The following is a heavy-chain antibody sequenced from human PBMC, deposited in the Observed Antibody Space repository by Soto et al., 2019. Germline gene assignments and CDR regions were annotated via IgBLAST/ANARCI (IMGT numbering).Heavy chain of an antibody. Sequence: SGNPSLPCPFFCCSLSNSIFYWGGVRQPPGKGLEWIGSIYYSGSTYYNPSLKSRVTISVDTSKNQFSLKLSSVTAADTAVYYCARPWYSSNWFDPWGQGTLVTVSS. D-gene: IGHD6-13*01. V-gene: IGHV4-39*01. J-gene: IGHJ5*02. CDR2: IYYSGST. CDR3: ARPWYSSNWFDP. CDR1: CCSLSNSIFY.